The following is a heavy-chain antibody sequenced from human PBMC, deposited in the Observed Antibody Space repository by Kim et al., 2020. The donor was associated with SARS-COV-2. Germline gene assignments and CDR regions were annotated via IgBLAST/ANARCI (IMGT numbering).Heavy chain of an antibody. Sequence: SVKVSCKASGGTFSSYAISWVRQAPGQGLEWMGGIIPIFGTANYAQKFQGRVTITADESTSTAYMALSSLRSEDTAVYYCARTGTFGDYGDYVEDWGQGTLVTVSS. CDR2: IIPIFGTA. CDR1: GGTFSSYA. D-gene: IGHD4-17*01. J-gene: IGHJ4*02. V-gene: IGHV1-69*13. CDR3: ARTGTFGDYGDYVED.